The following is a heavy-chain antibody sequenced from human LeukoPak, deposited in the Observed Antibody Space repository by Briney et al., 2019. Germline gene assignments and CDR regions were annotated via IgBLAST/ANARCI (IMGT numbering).Heavy chain of an antibody. CDR1: GVSVSTSH. Sequence: PSETLSLTCTVSGVSVSTSHWNWIRRRPGKGLEWIGCLSYTGKTDYNPSLKSRVSISLGSSNNHFSLKLTSVTAADTAVYYCSEGYFEPFDPWGQGILVTVSS. CDR2: LSYTGKT. J-gene: IGHJ5*02. V-gene: IGHV4-59*02. CDR3: SEGYFEPFDP. D-gene: IGHD2/OR15-2a*01.